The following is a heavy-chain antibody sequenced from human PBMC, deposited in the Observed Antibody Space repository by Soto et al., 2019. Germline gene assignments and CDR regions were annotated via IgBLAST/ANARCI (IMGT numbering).Heavy chain of an antibody. D-gene: IGHD6-19*01. V-gene: IGHV3-11*01. J-gene: IGHJ5*01. CDR2: ISNSGGTL. CDR3: ARGIAVAGTYWFDS. Sequence: NPGGSLRLSCAASGFTFSHYYMSWIRQAPGKGLEWVSYISNSGGTLYYADSVRGRFTSSRDNAKNPLFLQMNSLRAEDTAVYYCARGIAVAGTYWFDSWGQGALVTVSS. CDR1: GFTFSHYY.